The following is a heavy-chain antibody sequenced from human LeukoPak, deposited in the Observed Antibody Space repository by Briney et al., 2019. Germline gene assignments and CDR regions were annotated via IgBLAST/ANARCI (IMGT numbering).Heavy chain of an antibody. V-gene: IGHV3-21*01. CDR2: ISSSSSYI. CDR1: GFTFSSYS. Sequence: GGSLRLSCAASGFTFSSYSMNWVRQAPGKGLEWVSSISSSSSYIYYADSVKGRFTISRDNAKNSLYLQMNSLRAEDTAVYYCARVGYCSSTSCYLRISDAFDIWGQGTMATVSS. CDR3: ARVGYCSSTSCYLRISDAFDI. J-gene: IGHJ3*02. D-gene: IGHD2-2*01.